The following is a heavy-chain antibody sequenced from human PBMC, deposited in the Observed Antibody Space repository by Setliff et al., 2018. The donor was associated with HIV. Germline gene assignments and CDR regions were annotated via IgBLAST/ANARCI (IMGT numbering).Heavy chain of an antibody. CDR1: GYSISSGYY. D-gene: IGHD3-16*01. V-gene: IGHV4-38-2*01. CDR3: ARGESRYDYGGTDY. CDR2: IYHSGST. J-gene: IGHJ4*02. Sequence: SETLSLTCAVSGYSISSGYYWGWIRQPPGKGLEWIGSIYHSGSTYYNPSLKSRVTISLDTSKNQFSLKLSSVTAADTAVYYCARGESRYDYGGTDYWGQGTLVTVSS.